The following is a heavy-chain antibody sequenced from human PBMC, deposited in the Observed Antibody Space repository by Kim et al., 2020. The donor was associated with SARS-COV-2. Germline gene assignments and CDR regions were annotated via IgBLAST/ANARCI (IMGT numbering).Heavy chain of an antibody. CDR2: ISGSGGRT. Sequence: GGSLRLSCTASGFPFSMFALNWVRQAPGKGLEWVSGISGSGGRTYYADSVKGRFTVSRDNTKNTLYLHLTNVRVEDTAFYYCARDRESCGGDCQPIDPFDVWGQGTLVTVSS. V-gene: IGHV3-23*01. CDR1: GFPFSMFA. J-gene: IGHJ3*01. CDR3: ARDRESCGGDCQPIDPFDV. D-gene: IGHD2-21*02.